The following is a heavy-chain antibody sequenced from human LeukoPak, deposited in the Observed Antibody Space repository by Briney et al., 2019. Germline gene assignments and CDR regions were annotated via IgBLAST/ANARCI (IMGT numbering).Heavy chain of an antibody. CDR3: AKSRYNWNDVGGF. CDR1: GFTFDDYA. V-gene: IGHV3-23*01. Sequence: GRSLRLSCAASGFTFDDYAMHWVRQAPGKGLEWVSAISGSGGSTYYADSVKGRFTISRDNAKNSPYLQMNSLRAEDTAVYYCAKSRYNWNDVGGFWGQGTLVTVSS. CDR2: ISGSGGST. D-gene: IGHD1-20*01. J-gene: IGHJ4*02.